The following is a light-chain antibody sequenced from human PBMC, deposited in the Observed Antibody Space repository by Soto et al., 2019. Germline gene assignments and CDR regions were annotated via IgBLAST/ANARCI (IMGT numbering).Light chain of an antibody. CDR1: QGISNY. CDR3: QKYNSVLSIS. V-gene: IGKV1-27*01. CDR2: AAY. Sequence: DNKMTQSPSSLSAYVGDRVSITCRASQGISNYLAWYQQKAGKVPKLVIYAAYTLQSGVPSRFSGSGPGTDFTLTISRLQPADVATYYCQKYNSVLSISFGQGTRL. J-gene: IGKJ5*01.